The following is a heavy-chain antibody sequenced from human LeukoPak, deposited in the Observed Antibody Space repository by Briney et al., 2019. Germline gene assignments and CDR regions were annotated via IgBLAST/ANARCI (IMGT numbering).Heavy chain of an antibody. D-gene: IGHD6-19*01. V-gene: IGHV1-69*13. CDR1: GGTFGSYA. J-gene: IGHJ4*02. CDR2: IIPIFGTA. CDR3: ARRSPGYSSGHFDY. Sequence: ASVKVSCKAPGGTFGSYAISWVRQAPGQGLEWMGGIIPIFGTANYAQKFQGRVTITADESTSTAYMELSSLRSEDTAVYYCARRSPGYSSGHFDYWGQGTLVTVSS.